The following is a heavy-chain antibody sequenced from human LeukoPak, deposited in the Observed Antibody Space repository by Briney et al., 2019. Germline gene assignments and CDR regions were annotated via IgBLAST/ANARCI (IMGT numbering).Heavy chain of an antibody. CDR1: GGSISSRNW. J-gene: IGHJ4*02. V-gene: IGHV4-4*02. CDR2: IYYSGST. CDR3: ARGRGTTVTTDFDY. Sequence: SETLSLTCAVSGGSISSRNWWSWVRQPPGKGLEWIGYIYYSGSTYYNPSLKSRVTISVDTSKNQFSLKLSSVTAADTAVYYCARGRGTTVTTDFDYWGQGTLVTVSS. D-gene: IGHD4-17*01.